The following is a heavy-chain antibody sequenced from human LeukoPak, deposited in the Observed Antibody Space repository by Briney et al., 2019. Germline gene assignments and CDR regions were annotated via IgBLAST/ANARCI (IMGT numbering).Heavy chain of an antibody. D-gene: IGHD3-16*01. V-gene: IGHV4-39*01. CDR3: ARRGGFFDF. CDR1: GGSISSSSYY. Sequence: SETLSLTCTVSGGSISSSSYYWGWIRQPPGKGLEWIGSIYYSGSTYYNPSLKSRVTISVDTSKNQFSLKLSSVTAADTAFYYCARRGGFFDFWGQGTLVTVSS. J-gene: IGHJ4*02. CDR2: IYYSGST.